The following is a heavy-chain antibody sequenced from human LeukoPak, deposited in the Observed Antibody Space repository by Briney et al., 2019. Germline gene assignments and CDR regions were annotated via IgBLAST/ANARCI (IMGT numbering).Heavy chain of an antibody. V-gene: IGHV3-11*01. CDR3: ARGKTAMVIYYFDY. CDR1: GFTFRDYY. D-gene: IGHD5-18*01. CDR2: ISSSGSTI. Sequence: RGSLRLSCAASGFTFRDYYMSRIRQAPGKGLEWVSYISSSGSTIYYADSVKGRFTISRDNAKNSLYLQMNSLRAEDTAVYYCARGKTAMVIYYFDYWGQGALVTVSS. J-gene: IGHJ4*02.